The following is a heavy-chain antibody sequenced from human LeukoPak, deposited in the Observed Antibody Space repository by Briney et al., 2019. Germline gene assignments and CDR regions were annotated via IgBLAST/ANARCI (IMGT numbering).Heavy chain of an antibody. D-gene: IGHD4-17*01. J-gene: IGHJ4*02. CDR2: ISSSGSTI. CDR3: TPHGRGDYAPLGGVDY. Sequence: SGGSLRLSCAASGFTFSDYYMSWIRQAPGKGLEWVSYISSSGSTIYYADSVKGRFTISRDNAKNSLYLQMNSLRAEDTAVYYCTPHGRGDYAPLGGVDYWGQGTLVTVSS. V-gene: IGHV3-11*01. CDR1: GFTFSDYY.